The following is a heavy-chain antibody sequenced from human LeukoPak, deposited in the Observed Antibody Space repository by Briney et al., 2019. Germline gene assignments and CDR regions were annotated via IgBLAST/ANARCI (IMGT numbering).Heavy chain of an antibody. V-gene: IGHV1-46*01. Sequence: ASVKVSCKASGYTFTSYYMHWVRQAPGQGLEWMGIINPSGGSTSYAQKFQGRVTMTEDTSTDTAYMELSSLRSEDTAVYYCATGRYDSSGYYSDAFDIWGQGTMVTVSS. CDR3: ATGRYDSSGYYSDAFDI. D-gene: IGHD3-22*01. CDR1: GYTFTSYY. J-gene: IGHJ3*02. CDR2: INPSGGST.